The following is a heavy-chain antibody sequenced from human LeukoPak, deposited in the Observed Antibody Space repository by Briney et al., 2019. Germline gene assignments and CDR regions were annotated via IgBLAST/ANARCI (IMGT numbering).Heavy chain of an antibody. J-gene: IGHJ6*03. CDR1: GYSVSSGYY. CDR2: IYYSGST. Sequence: SETLSLTCTVSGYSVSSGYYWSWIRQPPGKGLEWIGYIYYSGSTNYNPSLKSRVTISVDTSKNQFSLKLNSVTAADTAVYFCARDRFDDSSGYYYHYYYYMDVWGKGTTVTVSS. V-gene: IGHV4-61*01. D-gene: IGHD3-22*01. CDR3: ARDRFDDSSGYYYHYYYYMDV.